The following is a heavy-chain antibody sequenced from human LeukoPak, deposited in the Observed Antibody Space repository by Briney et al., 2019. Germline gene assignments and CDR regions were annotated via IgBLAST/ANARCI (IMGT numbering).Heavy chain of an antibody. CDR2: FDPEDGEK. Sequence: ASVNVSCKVSGHTLTALFMHWVRQAPGKGLEWMGGFDPEDGEKVYAQRFQGRVAMTEDRSTDTAYLELRSLRSEDTATYYCATWYGENYYFDYWGQGTLVTVSS. J-gene: IGHJ4*02. D-gene: IGHD4/OR15-4a*01. CDR3: ATWYGENYYFDY. CDR1: GHTLTALF. V-gene: IGHV1-24*01.